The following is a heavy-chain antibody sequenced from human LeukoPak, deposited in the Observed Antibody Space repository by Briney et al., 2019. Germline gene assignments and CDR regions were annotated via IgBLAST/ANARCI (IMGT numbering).Heavy chain of an antibody. D-gene: IGHD3-3*01. CDR2: ITSSGDST. V-gene: IGHV3-23*01. CDR1: GFTFSSYT. Sequence: GGSLRLSCAASGFTFSSYTMSWVRQAPGKGLKWVSVITSSGDSTYYADSVKGRFTISRDNSKKTLYLQMNSLRADDSAVYYCANRKTFGFDSWGQGILVTVSS. J-gene: IGHJ4*02. CDR3: ANRKTFGFDS.